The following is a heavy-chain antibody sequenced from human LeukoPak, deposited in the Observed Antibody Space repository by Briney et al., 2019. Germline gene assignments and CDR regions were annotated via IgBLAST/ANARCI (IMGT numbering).Heavy chain of an antibody. CDR2: IYYSGST. J-gene: IGHJ3*02. D-gene: IGHD2-2*01. Sequence: PSETLSLTCTVSGGSISSYYWSWIRQPPGKGLEWIGYIYYSGSTNYNPSLKSRVTISVDTSKNQFSLKLSSVTAADTAVYYCARTYCSSTTCFVVAFDIWGRGTMVTVSS. CDR1: GGSISSYY. CDR3: ARTYCSSTTCFVVAFDI. V-gene: IGHV4-59*01.